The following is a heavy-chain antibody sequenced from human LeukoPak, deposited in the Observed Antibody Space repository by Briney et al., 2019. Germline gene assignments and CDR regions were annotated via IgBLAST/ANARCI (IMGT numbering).Heavy chain of an antibody. CDR1: GYTFTGYY. CDR3: ARGRGRYSSSSGLDY. J-gene: IGHJ4*02. D-gene: IGHD6-6*01. V-gene: IGHV1-8*02. CDR2: MNPDSGNT. Sequence: ASVTVSCKASGYTFTGYYMHWVRQAPGQGLEWMGWMNPDSGNTGYAQKFQGRVTMTRNTSISTAYMELSSLRSEDTAVYYCARGRGRYSSSSGLDYWGQGTLVTVSS.